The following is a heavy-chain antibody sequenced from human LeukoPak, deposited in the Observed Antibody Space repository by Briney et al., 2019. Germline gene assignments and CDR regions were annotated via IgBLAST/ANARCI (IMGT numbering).Heavy chain of an antibody. V-gene: IGHV1-18*01. CDR3: ARDQYYYDSSGYYDY. D-gene: IGHD3-22*01. J-gene: IGHJ4*02. CDR1: GGTFSSYA. CDR2: ISAYNGNT. Sequence: GASVKVSCKASGGTFSSYAISWVRQAPGQGLEWMGWISAYNGNTNYAQKLQGRVTMTTDTSTSTAYMELRSLRSDDTAVYYCARDQYYYDSSGYYDYWGQGTLVTVSS.